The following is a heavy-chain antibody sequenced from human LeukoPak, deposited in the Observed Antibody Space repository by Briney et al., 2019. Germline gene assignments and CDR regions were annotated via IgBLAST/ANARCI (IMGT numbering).Heavy chain of an antibody. V-gene: IGHV1-2*02. Sequence: ASVKVSCKASGYTFTSYYMHWVRRAPGQGLEWMGWINPNSGGTNYAQKFQGRVTMTRDTSISTAYMELSRLRSDDTAVYYCARARRPGPRDIVVVPAAGGWFDPWGQGTLVTVSS. CDR1: GYTFTSYY. D-gene: IGHD2-2*01. CDR2: INPNSGGT. J-gene: IGHJ5*02. CDR3: ARARRPGPRDIVVVPAAGGWFDP.